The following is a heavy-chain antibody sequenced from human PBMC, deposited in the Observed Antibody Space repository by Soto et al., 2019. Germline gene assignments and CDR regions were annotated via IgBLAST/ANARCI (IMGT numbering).Heavy chain of an antibody. V-gene: IGHV4-39*01. CDR2: IYYTGST. D-gene: IGHD3-10*01. CDR1: SGSISSSSYY. J-gene: IGHJ4*02. CDR3: AKSNSGSYSFDY. Sequence: PSETLSLTCAVSSGSISSSSYYWAWIRQPPGKGLEWIANIYYTGSTYYNPSLGGRVTISIDTSKDQFSLKLGSVTAADTAVYYCAKSNSGSYSFDYWGQGTLVTVSS.